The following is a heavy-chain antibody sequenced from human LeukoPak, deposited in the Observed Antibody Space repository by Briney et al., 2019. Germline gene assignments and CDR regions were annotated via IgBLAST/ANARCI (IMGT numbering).Heavy chain of an antibody. V-gene: IGHV4-59*01. Sequence: SETLSLTCTVSGGSISSYYWSWIRQPPGKGLEWIGYIYYSGSTNYNPSLKSRVTISVDTSKNQFSLKLSSMTAADTAVYYCARRNSVTVAFDYWGQGTLVTVSS. CDR2: IYYSGST. CDR3: ARRNSVTVAFDY. J-gene: IGHJ4*02. CDR1: GGSISSYY. D-gene: IGHD1-14*01.